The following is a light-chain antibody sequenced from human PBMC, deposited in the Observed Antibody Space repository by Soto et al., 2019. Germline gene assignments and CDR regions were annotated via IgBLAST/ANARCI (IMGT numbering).Light chain of an antibody. J-gene: IGKJ4*01. CDR1: QGISSF. CDR3: QQLESYPLT. Sequence: IQLTQSPSSLSASVGDRVTITCRASQGISSFLAWYQQKPGKAPKVLIYGASTLQSGVPLRFSGRGSGTDFTLTISSLQPEDVATYYCQQLESYPLTFGGGTKV. CDR2: GAS. V-gene: IGKV1-9*01.